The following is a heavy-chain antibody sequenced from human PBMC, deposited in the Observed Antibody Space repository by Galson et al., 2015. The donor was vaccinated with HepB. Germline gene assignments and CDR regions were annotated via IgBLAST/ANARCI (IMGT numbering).Heavy chain of an antibody. CDR1: GYTFTGYY. J-gene: IGHJ4*02. Sequence: SVKVSCKASGYTFTGYYMHWVRQAPGQGLEWMGWINPNSGGTNYAQKFQGRVTMTRDTSISTAYMELSRLRSDDTAVYYCARVLEGFWSGYPVFDYWGQGTLVTVSS. D-gene: IGHD3-3*01. CDR2: INPNSGGT. V-gene: IGHV1-2*02. CDR3: ARVLEGFWSGYPVFDY.